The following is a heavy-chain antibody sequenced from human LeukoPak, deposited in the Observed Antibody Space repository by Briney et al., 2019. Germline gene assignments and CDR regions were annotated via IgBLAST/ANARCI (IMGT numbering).Heavy chain of an antibody. CDR1: GFTFSSYA. CDR3: ARELVRGSGWYHYYYGMDV. V-gene: IGHV3-23*01. J-gene: IGHJ6*02. Sequence: GGSLRLSCAASGFTFSSYAMSWVRQAPGKGLEWVSAISGSGGSTYYADSVKGRFTISRDNSKNTLYLQMNSLRAEDTAVYYCARELVRGSGWYHYYYGMDVWGQGTTVTVSS. D-gene: IGHD3-10*01. CDR2: ISGSGGST.